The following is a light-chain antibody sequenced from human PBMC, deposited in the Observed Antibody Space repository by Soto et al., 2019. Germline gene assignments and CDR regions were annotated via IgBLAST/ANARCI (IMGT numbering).Light chain of an antibody. CDR3: MQALQTPAT. V-gene: IGKV2-28*01. CDR1: RSLLHSNGYNY. CDR2: LGS. J-gene: IGKJ5*01. Sequence: DVVMTKSPLSLPVTPGEPASIPCRSSRSLLHSNGYNYLDWYLQKPGQSPQLLIYLGSNRASGVPDRFSGSGSGTDFTLKISRVEAEDVGVYYCMQALQTPATFGQGTRLEIK.